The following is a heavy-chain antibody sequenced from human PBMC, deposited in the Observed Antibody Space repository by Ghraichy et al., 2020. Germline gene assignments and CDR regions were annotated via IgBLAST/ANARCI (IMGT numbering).Heavy chain of an antibody. Sequence: GGSLRLSCAASGFTFSSYAMHWVRQAPGKGLEYVSAISSNGGSTYYANSVKGRFTISRDNSKNTLYLQMGSLRAEDMAVYYCARGDTTAMPIDYWGQGTLVTVSS. CDR3: ARGDTTAMPIDY. CDR1: GFTFSSYA. CDR2: ISSNGGST. D-gene: IGHD2-2*01. V-gene: IGHV3-64*01. J-gene: IGHJ4*02.